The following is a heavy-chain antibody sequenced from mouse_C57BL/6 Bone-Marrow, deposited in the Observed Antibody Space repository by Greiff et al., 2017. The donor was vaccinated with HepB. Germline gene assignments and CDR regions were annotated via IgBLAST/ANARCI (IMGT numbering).Heavy chain of an antibody. J-gene: IGHJ4*01. CDR3: TTDGYYMDY. CDR1: GFNIKDDY. V-gene: IGHV14-4*01. Sequence: VQLQHSGAELVRPGASVKLSCTASGFNIKDDYMHWVKQRPEQGLEWIGWIDPENGDTEYASKFQGKATITADTSSNTAYLQLSSLTSEDTAVYYCTTDGYYMDYWGQGTSVTVSS. D-gene: IGHD2-3*01. CDR2: IDPENGDT.